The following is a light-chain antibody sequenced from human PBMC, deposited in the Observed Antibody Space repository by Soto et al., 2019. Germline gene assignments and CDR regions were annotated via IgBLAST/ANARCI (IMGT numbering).Light chain of an antibody. CDR3: QQYYNWPLT. Sequence: EIVLTQSPATLSLARLERENLXRGASQSVSSYLAWYQQKPGQAPRLLIYDASNRATGIPARFSGSGSGTDFTLTISSLQSEDFAVYYCQQYYNWPLTFGGGTKVDIK. CDR2: DAS. CDR1: QSVSSY. V-gene: IGKV3-11*01. J-gene: IGKJ4*01.